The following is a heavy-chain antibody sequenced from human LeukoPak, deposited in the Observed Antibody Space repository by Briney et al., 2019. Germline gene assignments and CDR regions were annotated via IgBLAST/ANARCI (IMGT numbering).Heavy chain of an antibody. D-gene: IGHD7-27*01. CDR3: ANGPSGDLGPLGY. CDR2: IRYDGSNK. CDR1: GFTFSSYG. J-gene: IGHJ4*02. V-gene: IGHV3-30*02. Sequence: PGGSLRLSCAASGFTFSSYGMHWVRQAPGKGLEWVAFIRYDGSNKYYADSVKGRFTISRDNSKNTLYLQMNSLRAEDTAVYYCANGPSGDLGPLGYWGQGTLVTVSS.